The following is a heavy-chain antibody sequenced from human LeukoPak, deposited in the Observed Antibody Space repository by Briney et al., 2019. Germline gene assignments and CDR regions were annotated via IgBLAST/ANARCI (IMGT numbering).Heavy chain of an antibody. CDR2: ISGSGDST. J-gene: IGHJ4*02. CDR3: AKEKAAWYPFDY. V-gene: IGHV3-23*01. D-gene: IGHD6-13*01. Sequence: GGSLRLSCAASGFTFSSYAMYWVRQAPGKGLECVSYISGSGDSTYYADSVKGRFTISRDNSKNTLYVQMDSLRAEDTAVYYCAKEKAAWYPFDYWGQGTLVTVSS. CDR1: GFTFSSYA.